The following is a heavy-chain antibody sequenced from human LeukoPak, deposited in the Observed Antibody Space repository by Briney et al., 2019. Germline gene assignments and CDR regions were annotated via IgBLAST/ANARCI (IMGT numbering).Heavy chain of an antibody. Sequence: ASVKVSCKTSGYNFNNYDISWVRQAPGQGLEWMGWMRPSSGKTGYAQKFQGRVTMTRNISISTAYMELSSLRFEDTAVYYCARERGGQAGSYFPSWGQGTLVTVSS. CDR2: MRPSSGKT. V-gene: IGHV1-8*01. CDR3: ARERGGQAGSYFPS. D-gene: IGHD1-26*01. J-gene: IGHJ4*02. CDR1: GYNFNNYD.